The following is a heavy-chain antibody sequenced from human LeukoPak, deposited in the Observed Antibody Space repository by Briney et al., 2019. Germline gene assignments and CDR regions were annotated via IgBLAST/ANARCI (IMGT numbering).Heavy chain of an antibody. CDR2: INHSGST. J-gene: IGHJ5*02. V-gene: IGHV4-34*01. D-gene: IGHD6-13*01. Sequence: SETLSLTCAVYGGSFSGYYWSWIRQPPGKGLEWIGEINHSGSTNYNPSLKSRVTISVDTSKNQFSLKLSSVTAADTAAYYCASGDSSSWYSWFDPWGQGTLVTVSS. CDR1: GGSFSGYY. CDR3: ASGDSSSWYSWFDP.